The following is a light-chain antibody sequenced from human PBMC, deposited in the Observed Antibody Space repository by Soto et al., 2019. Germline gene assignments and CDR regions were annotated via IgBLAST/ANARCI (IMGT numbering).Light chain of an antibody. V-gene: IGLV2-23*01. CDR2: EGS. CDR3: CSYAGSATVV. CDR1: SGHIENYDL. Sequence: QSALTQPACVSGSPGQSITISCTGTSGHIENYDLVSWYQQHPGKAPKLMIYEGSRRPSGVSNRVSGSKSGNTASLTSSGLQAEDQADYWCCSYAGSATVVFGGGTKLTVL. J-gene: IGLJ2*01.